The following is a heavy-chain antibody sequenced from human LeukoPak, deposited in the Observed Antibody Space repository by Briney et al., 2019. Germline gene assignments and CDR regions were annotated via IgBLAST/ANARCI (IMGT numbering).Heavy chain of an antibody. CDR2: IYYSGST. Sequence: SETLSLTCTVSGGSISSYYWSWIRQPPGKGLEWIGYIYYSGSTNYNPSLKSRVTISVDTSKNQFSLKLSSVTAADTAVYYCARPGSSRSDDAFDIWGQGTMVTVS. J-gene: IGHJ3*02. CDR1: GGSISSYY. V-gene: IGHV4-59*08. CDR3: ARPGSSRSDDAFDI. D-gene: IGHD6-13*01.